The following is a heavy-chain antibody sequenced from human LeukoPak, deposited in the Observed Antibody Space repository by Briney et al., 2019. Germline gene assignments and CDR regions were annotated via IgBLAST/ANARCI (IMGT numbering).Heavy chain of an antibody. CDR1: GFTFSDYY. Sequence: GGSLRLSCSASGFTFSDYYMSWIRQAPGKGLEWVSYISSSGSTIYYADSVKGRFTISRDNAKNSLYLQMNSLRAEDTAVYYCARGTAVAGRRYFQHWGQGTLVTVSS. V-gene: IGHV3-11*01. CDR3: ARGTAVAGRRYFQH. CDR2: ISSSGSTI. J-gene: IGHJ1*01. D-gene: IGHD6-19*01.